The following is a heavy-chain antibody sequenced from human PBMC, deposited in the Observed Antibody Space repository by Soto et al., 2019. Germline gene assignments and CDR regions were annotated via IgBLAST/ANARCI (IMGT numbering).Heavy chain of an antibody. CDR1: GFTFSDYY. V-gene: IGHV3-11*01. J-gene: IGHJ6*04. Sequence: QAQLAESGGGLVEPGGSLRLSCAASGFTFSDYYMSWVRQAPGKGLEWLSYISRSGGSIYYVDSVKGRFTISRDNAKNPLFLQMNCLGAEDTGVYYCARGKRGPCATHQTPADVWGKGTTVTVAS. CDR3: ARGKRGPCATHQTPADV. CDR2: ISRSGGSI. D-gene: IGHD2-15*01.